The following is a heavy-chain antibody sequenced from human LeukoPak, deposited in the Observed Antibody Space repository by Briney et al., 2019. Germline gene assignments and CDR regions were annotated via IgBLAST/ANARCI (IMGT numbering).Heavy chain of an antibody. J-gene: IGHJ4*02. CDR2: FDPEDGET. Sequence: ASVKVSCKVSGYTLTELSMHWVRQAPGKGLEWTGGFDPEDGETIYAQKFQGRVTMTEDTSTDTAYMELSSLRSEDTAVYYCATMGLGVRATSGRDYWGQGTLVTVSS. D-gene: IGHD1-26*01. CDR1: GYTLTELS. CDR3: ATMGLGVRATSGRDY. V-gene: IGHV1-24*01.